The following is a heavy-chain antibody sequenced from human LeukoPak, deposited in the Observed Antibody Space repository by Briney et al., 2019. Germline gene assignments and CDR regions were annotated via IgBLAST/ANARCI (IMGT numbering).Heavy chain of an antibody. Sequence: SETLSLTCAVYGGSFSGYYWSWIRQPPGKGLEWIGYIYYSGSTNYNPSLKSRVTISVDTSKNQFSLKLSSVTAADTAVYYCARLFTWYGFDYWGQGTLVTVSS. J-gene: IGHJ4*02. D-gene: IGHD6-13*01. V-gene: IGHV4-59*08. CDR1: GGSFSGYY. CDR3: ARLFTWYGFDY. CDR2: IYYSGST.